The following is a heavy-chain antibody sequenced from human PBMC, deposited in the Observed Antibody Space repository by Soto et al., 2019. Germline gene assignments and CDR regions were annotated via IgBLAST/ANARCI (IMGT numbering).Heavy chain of an antibody. D-gene: IGHD3-22*01. V-gene: IGHV3-7*03. Sequence: EVQLVESGGGLVQPGGSLRLSCAASGFTFSSYWMSWVRQAPGKGLEWVANIKQDGSEKYYVDSVKGRFTISRDNAKNSLYLQMNSLRAEDTAVYNCARVAGDYYDSSGYYDYWGQGTLVTVSS. CDR2: IKQDGSEK. CDR3: ARVAGDYYDSSGYYDY. J-gene: IGHJ4*02. CDR1: GFTFSSYW.